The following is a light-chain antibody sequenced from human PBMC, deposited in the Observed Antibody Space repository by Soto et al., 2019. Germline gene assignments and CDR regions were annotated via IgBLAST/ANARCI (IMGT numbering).Light chain of an antibody. CDR3: TSYRIGSTPVV. J-gene: IGLJ2*01. CDR2: RNT. CDR1: NSNIGAGSD. V-gene: IGLV1-40*01. Sequence: QSVLTQPPSVSGAPGQRVTIPCTGSNSNIGAGSDVHWYQHLPGTAPKLLISRNTDRPSGVPDRFSGSKSGTSASLAITGLQADDEAAYFCTSYRIGSTPVVFGGGTKLTVL.